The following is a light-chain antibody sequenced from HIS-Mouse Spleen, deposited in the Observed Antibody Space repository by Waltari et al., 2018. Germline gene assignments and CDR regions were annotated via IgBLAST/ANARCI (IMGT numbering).Light chain of an antibody. CDR1: QGISSY. Sequence: DIQLTQSPSFLSASVGDRGTITCRARQGISSYLAWYQQKPGKAPTPLIYAESTVQSGGPSRFSGSGSGTAFTLTLSSLQPEDFATYYCQPLNSYPPTFGQGTKVEIK. J-gene: IGKJ1*01. CDR3: QPLNSYPPT. V-gene: IGKV1-9*01. CDR2: AES.